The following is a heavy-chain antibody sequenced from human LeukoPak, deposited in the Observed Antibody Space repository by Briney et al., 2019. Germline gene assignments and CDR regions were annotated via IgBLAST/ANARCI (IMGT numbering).Heavy chain of an antibody. CDR2: ISYDGSNK. J-gene: IGHJ4*02. V-gene: IGHV3-30*18. CDR3: ANIQSSIAAREGLNY. CDR1: GFTFSSYG. D-gene: IGHD6-6*01. Sequence: GGSLRLSCAASGFTFSSYGMHWVRQAPGKGLEWVAVISYDGSNKYYADSVKGRFTISRDNSKNTLYLQMNSLRAEDTAVYYCANIQSSIAAREGLNYWGQGTLVTVSS.